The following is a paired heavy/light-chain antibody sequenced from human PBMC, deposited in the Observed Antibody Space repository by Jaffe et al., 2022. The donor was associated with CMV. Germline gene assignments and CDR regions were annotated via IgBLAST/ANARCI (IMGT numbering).Light chain of an antibody. Sequence: IVMTQSPDSLAVSLGERATINCKSSQSVLYSSTNKNYLSWYQQKPGQPPKLLLFWASTRDSGVPDRFSGSGSGTDFTLTINGLQAEDVAVYYCHQHYEGPWTFGQGTKVEFK. CDR3: HQHYEGPWT. J-gene: IGKJ1*01. V-gene: IGKV4-1*01. CDR2: WAS. CDR1: QSVLYSSTNKNY.
Heavy chain of an antibody. CDR2: IYNSGST. D-gene: IGHD2-2*02. V-gene: IGHV4-61*01. CDR1: GGSVSSANDY. Sequence: QVQLQESGPGLVKPSETLSLTCSVSGGSVSSANDYWNWLRQSPGKGLEWIGYIYNSGSTKYNPSLESRVTISVDTSKNQFSLRLNSVTAADTAIYYCARQSTFRHCISSTTCYTGPNSFDFWGQGTLVSVSS. CDR3: ARQSTFRHCISSTTCYTGPNSFDF. J-gene: IGHJ4*02.